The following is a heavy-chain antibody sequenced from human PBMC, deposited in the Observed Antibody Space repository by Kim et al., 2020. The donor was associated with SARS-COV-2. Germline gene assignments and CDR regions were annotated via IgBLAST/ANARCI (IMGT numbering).Heavy chain of an antibody. Sequence: GGSLRLSCGASGFTFSDSAMHWVRRASGKGLEWMGGIRSKVNGYETAYSASVRGRFTISRDDSRNTAYLQMNSLKTEDTAVYYCTRVPGTTLAFWYAFDIWGQGTMVAVSS. CDR1: GFTFSDSA. CDR2: IRSKVNGYET. V-gene: IGHV3-73*01. CDR3: TRVPGTTLAFWYAFDI. J-gene: IGHJ3*02. D-gene: IGHD1-1*01.